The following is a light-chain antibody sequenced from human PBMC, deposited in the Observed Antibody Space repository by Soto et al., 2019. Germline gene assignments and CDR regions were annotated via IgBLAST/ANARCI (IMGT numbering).Light chain of an antibody. CDR3: AAWDDSLDSVL. J-gene: IGLJ2*01. CDR2: KNN. Sequence: QSVLTQAPSASGTPGQRVTISCSGSGSNIGRNPVNWYQQLPGTAPNLLIYKNNQRPSGVPDRFSGSKSGPSASLAISGLQSEDEADYYCAAWDDSLDSVLFGGGTKLTVL. V-gene: IGLV1-44*01. CDR1: GSNIGRNP.